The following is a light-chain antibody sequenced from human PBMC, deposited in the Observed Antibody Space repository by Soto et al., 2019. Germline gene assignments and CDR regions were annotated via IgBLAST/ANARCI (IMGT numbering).Light chain of an antibody. CDR1: QSVSSY. V-gene: IGKV3-11*01. CDR2: DAS. Sequence: EIVLTQSPATLSLSPGERATLSCRASQSVSSYLAWYQQKPGQAPRLLIYDASNRATDIPARFRGRGSGTDFTLTISSLEPEDFAVYYCQQRGNWPRTFGQGTKLEIK. J-gene: IGKJ2*01. CDR3: QQRGNWPRT.